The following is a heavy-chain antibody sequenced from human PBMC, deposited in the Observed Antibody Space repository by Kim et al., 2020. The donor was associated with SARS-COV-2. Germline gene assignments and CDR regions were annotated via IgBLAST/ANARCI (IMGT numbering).Heavy chain of an antibody. V-gene: IGHV3-48*03. CDR3: ARDLGESYGQNFDY. CDR2: ISSSGSTT. Sequence: GGSLRLSCAASGFTFSSYEMNWVRQAPGKGLEWVSYISSSGSTTYYADSVKGRFTISRDNTKNSLYLQMNSLRAEDTAVYYCARDLGESYGQNFDYWGQGALVTVSS. D-gene: IGHD1-26*01. J-gene: IGHJ4*02. CDR1: GFTFSSYE.